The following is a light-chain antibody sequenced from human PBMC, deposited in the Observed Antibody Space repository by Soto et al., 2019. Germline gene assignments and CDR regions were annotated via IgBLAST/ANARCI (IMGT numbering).Light chain of an antibody. Sequence: QSALTQPASVSGSPGQSITISCTGTSNDVGGYNYVSWYQQHPGKAPKLMIYDVSNRPSGVSNRFSGSKSGNTASLTISGLQAEDEAYYYCSSYTSSSVVFGGGTKLTVL. CDR1: SNDVGGYNY. CDR3: SSYTSSSVV. CDR2: DVS. V-gene: IGLV2-14*01. J-gene: IGLJ2*01.